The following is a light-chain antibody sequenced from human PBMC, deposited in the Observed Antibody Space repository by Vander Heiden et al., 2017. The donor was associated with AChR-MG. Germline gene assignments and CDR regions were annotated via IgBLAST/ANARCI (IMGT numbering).Light chain of an antibody. J-gene: IGLJ2*01. CDR3: QAWDSSTAVV. V-gene: IGLV3-1*01. CDR1: KLGDKY. Sequence: SYELTQPPSVSVSPGQTASITCSGDKLGDKYACWYQQKPGQPPVLVIYQDSKRPSGIPERFSGSNSGNTATLTISGTQAMDEADYYCQAWDSSTAVVFGGGTKLTGL. CDR2: QDS.